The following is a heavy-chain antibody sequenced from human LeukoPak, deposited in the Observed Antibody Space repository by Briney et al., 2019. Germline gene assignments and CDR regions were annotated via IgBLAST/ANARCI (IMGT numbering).Heavy chain of an antibody. CDR2: INHSGST. D-gene: IGHD3-22*01. V-gene: IGHV4-34*01. CDR1: GGSFSGYY. CDR3: ARGPTGYDSSGPPG. Sequence: SETLSLTCAVYGGSFSGYYWSWIRQPPGKGLEWIGEINHSGSTNYNPSLKNRVTISVDTSKNQFSLKLSSVTAADTAVYYCARGPTGYDSSGPPGWGQGTLVTVSS. J-gene: IGHJ4*02.